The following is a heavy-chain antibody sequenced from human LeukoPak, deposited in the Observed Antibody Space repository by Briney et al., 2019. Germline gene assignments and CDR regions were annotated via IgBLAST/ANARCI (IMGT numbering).Heavy chain of an antibody. D-gene: IGHD6-19*01. CDR3: ASRKFYSSGWYFYYYYGMDV. CDR1: GGSFSSSNW. Sequence: SETLSLTCAVYGGSFSSSNWWSWVRQPPGKGLERIGEIYHSGSTNYNPSLKSRVTISVDKSKNQFSLKLSSVTAADTAVYYCASRKFYSSGWYFYYYYGMDVWGQGTTVTVSS. CDR2: IYHSGST. J-gene: IGHJ6*02. V-gene: IGHV4-4*02.